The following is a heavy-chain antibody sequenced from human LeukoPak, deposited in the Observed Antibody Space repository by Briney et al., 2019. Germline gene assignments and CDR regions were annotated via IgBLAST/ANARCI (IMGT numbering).Heavy chain of an antibody. CDR3: ARDSSNSNDWFDH. CDR2: ISSSSSTI. V-gene: IGHV3-48*01. D-gene: IGHD6-13*01. J-gene: IGHJ5*02. Sequence: LGGSLRLSCAASGFTFSSYSMNWVRQAPGKGLEWVSYISSSSSTIYYADSVKGRFTISRDNAKNSLYLQMNSLRAEDTAVYYCARDSSNSNDWFDHWGQGTLVTVPS. CDR1: GFTFSSYS.